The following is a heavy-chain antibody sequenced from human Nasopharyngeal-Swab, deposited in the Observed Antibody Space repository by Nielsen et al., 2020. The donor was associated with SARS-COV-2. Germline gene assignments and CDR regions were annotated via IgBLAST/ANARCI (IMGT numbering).Heavy chain of an antibody. V-gene: IGHV5-51*01. CDR2: IYPGDSDT. D-gene: IGHD3-16*01. Sequence: GGSLRLSCKGSGYSFTSYWIGWVRQMPGKGLEWMGIIYPGDSDTRYRPSFQGQVTISADKSISTAYLQWSSLKASDTAMYYCARRSFTFGDIRFDPWGQGTLVTVSS. J-gene: IGHJ5*02. CDR3: ARRSFTFGDIRFDP. CDR1: GYSFTSYW.